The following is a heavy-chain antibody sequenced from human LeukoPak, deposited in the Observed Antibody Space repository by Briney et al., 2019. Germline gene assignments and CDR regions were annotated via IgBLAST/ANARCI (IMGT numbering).Heavy chain of an antibody. CDR3: ARGRPLGDSFFDI. V-gene: IGHV3-11*01. Sequence: KPGGSLRLSCAASGFTFSDYYMSWIRQAPGKGLEWVSYISSSGSTIYYADSVEGRFTISRDNAENSLCLQMNSLRAEDTAVYYCARGRPLGDSFFDIWGQGTMVTISS. J-gene: IGHJ3*02. CDR2: ISSSGSTI. D-gene: IGHD2-21*01. CDR1: GFTFSDYY.